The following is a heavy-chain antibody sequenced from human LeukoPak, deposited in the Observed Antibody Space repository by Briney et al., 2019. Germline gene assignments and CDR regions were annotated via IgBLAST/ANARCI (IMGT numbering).Heavy chain of an antibody. D-gene: IGHD3-22*01. J-gene: IGHJ3*02. CDR3: ARGRDYYDSSGYYPGPFDI. CDR2: IYSGGST. V-gene: IGHV3-53*01. Sequence: PGGSLRLSCAASGFTVSSNYMSWVRQAPGKGLEWVSVIYSGGSTYYADSVKGRFTISRDNSKNTLYLQMNSLRAEDTAVYYCARGRDYYDSSGYYPGPFDIWGQGTMVTVSS. CDR1: GFTVSSNY.